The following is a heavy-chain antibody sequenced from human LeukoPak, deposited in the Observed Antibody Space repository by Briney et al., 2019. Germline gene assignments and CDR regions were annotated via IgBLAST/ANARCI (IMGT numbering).Heavy chain of an antibody. D-gene: IGHD1-14*01. J-gene: IGHJ5*02. CDR2: IKSKTNGGTT. CDR3: TTEIPVGTTSFP. V-gene: IGHV3-15*01. Sequence: PGGSLRLSCAASGFTFTSYARGWVRQAPGKGLEWVGRIKSKTNGGTTDYAAPVKGRFTISRDDSKNTLYLQMNSLKTEDTAVYHCTTEIPVGTTSFPWGQGTLVTVSS. CDR1: GFTFTSYA.